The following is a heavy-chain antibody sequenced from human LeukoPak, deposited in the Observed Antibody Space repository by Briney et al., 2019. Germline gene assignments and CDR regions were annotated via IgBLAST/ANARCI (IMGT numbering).Heavy chain of an antibody. CDR1: GGSISSYY. J-gene: IGHJ4*02. D-gene: IGHD6-19*01. CDR3: ARLASGWYNYFDY. Sequence: SETLSLTCTVSGGSISSYYWSWIRQPPGKGLEWIGYIYYSGSTNYNPSLKSRVTISVDTSKNQFSLKLSSVTAADTAVYYCARLASGWYNYFDYWGQGTLVTVSS. V-gene: IGHV4-59*08. CDR2: IYYSGST.